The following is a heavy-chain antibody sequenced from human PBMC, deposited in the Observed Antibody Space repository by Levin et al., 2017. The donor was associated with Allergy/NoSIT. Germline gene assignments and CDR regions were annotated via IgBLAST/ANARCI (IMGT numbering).Heavy chain of an antibody. CDR2: IYYSGST. J-gene: IGHJ6*02. D-gene: IGHD4-11*01. CDR1: GGSISSYY. CDR3: ARDNAVTKPYYYDYGMDV. V-gene: IGHV4-59*01. Sequence: PSETLSLTCTVSGGSISSYYWSWIRQPPGKGLEWIGYIYYSGSTNYNPSLKSRVTISVDTSKNQFSLKLSSVTAADTAVYYCARDNAVTKPYYYDYGMDVWGQGTTVTVSS.